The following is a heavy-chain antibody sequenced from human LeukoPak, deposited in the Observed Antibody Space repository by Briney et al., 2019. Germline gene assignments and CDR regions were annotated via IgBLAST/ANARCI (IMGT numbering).Heavy chain of an antibody. Sequence: PGGSLRLSCAASGFTFSSHWMSWVRQAPGKGLEWVANIKQDGSEKYYVDSVKGRFTISRDNAKNSLYLQMNSLRAEDTAVYYCAREDYYDSSGYYAHYFDYWGQGTLVTVSS. CDR1: GFTFSSHW. J-gene: IGHJ4*02. CDR3: AREDYYDSSGYYAHYFDY. CDR2: IKQDGSEK. V-gene: IGHV3-7*01. D-gene: IGHD3-22*01.